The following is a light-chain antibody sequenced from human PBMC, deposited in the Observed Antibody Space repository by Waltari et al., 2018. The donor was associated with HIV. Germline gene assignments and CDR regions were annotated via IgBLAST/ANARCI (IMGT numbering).Light chain of an antibody. J-gene: IGLJ2*01. CDR2: VDT. CDR3: QAWDSNTGV. V-gene: IGLV3-1*01. CDR1: KLGDKY. Sequence: SYELTQPPSVSVSPGQTASITCSGDKLGDKYAYWYQQKPGQSPVLVIYVDTKRPSGIPERFSGSNSGNTATLTISGTQAMDEADYYCQAWDSNTGVFSGGTKLTVL.